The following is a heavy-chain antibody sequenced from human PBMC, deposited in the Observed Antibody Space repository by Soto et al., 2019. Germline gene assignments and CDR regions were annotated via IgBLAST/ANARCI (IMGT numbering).Heavy chain of an antibody. D-gene: IGHD1-1*01. CDR1: SGSPSSHN. V-gene: IGHV4-59*08. CDR2: VYSTGGT. Sequence: QVQLQQSGPGLVKPSETLSLTCSVSSGSPSSHNWGWIRQTPGRGLEWIGYVYSTGGTSYNPSLNGRVTISADTSTNPISLTLTPVTAADTAVYYCVRQGIGNLHGLVDVWGQGTTVSVSS. J-gene: IGHJ6*02. CDR3: VRQGIGNLHGLVDV.